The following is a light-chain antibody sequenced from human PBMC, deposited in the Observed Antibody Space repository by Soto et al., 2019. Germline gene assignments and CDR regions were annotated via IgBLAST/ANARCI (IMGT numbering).Light chain of an antibody. CDR1: QSISSY. CDR3: QQSYSTPNT. CDR2: AAS. V-gene: IGKV1-39*01. Sequence: DIQMTQSPSSLSASVGDRVTITCRASQSISSYLNWYQQKPGKAPKLLIYAASSLQSGFPSRFSGSGSGTDFTLTIGSLQPEDFATYYCQQSYSTPNTFGQGTKLEIK. J-gene: IGKJ2*01.